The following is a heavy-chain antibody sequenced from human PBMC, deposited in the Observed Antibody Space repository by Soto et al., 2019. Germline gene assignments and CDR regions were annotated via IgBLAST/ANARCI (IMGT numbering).Heavy chain of an antibody. CDR1: GFTFSSYA. D-gene: IGHD3-10*01. J-gene: IGHJ4*02. V-gene: IGHV3-23*01. CDR3: AKDLKLDYYGSGSYYNGGFDY. CDR2: ISGSGGST. Sequence: EVQLLESGGGLVQPGGSLRLSCAASGFTFSSYAMSWDRQAPGKGLEWVSAISGSGGSTYYADSVKGRFTISRDNSKNTLYLQMNSLRAEDTAVYYCAKDLKLDYYGSGSYYNGGFDYWGQGTLVTVSS.